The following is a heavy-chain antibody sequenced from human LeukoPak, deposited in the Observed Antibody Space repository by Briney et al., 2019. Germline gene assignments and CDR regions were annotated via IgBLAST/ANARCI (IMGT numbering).Heavy chain of an antibody. CDR1: GGSISSGSYY. CDR2: IYTSGST. J-gene: IGHJ4*02. CDR3: AAQYYYDSSGSYYFDY. Sequence: SETLSLTCSVSGGSISSGSYYWSWIRQPAGKGLEWIGRIYTSGSTNYNPSLKSRVTISVDTSKNQFSLKLSSVTAADTAVYYCAAQYYYDSSGSYYFDYWGQGTLVTVSS. D-gene: IGHD3-22*01. V-gene: IGHV4-61*02.